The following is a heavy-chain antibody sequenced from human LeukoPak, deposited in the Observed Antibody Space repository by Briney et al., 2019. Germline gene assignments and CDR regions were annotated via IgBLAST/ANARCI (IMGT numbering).Heavy chain of an antibody. CDR2: IIPIFGTA. CDR3: ARSGYCGSTSCYPTNWFDP. J-gene: IGHJ5*02. D-gene: IGHD2-2*01. CDR1: GGTFSSYA. V-gene: IGHV1-69*13. Sequence: GASVKVSCKASGGTFSSYAISWVRQAPGQGLEWMGGIIPIFGTANYAQKFQGRVTITADESTSTAYMELSSLRSEDTAVYYCARSGYCGSTSCYPTNWFDPWGQGTLVTVSS.